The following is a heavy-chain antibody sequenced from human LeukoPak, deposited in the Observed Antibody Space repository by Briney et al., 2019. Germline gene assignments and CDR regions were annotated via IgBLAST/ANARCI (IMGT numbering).Heavy chain of an antibody. D-gene: IGHD3-22*01. CDR2: IYTSGST. J-gene: IGHJ5*02. CDR3: ARDHYYDSSGYYYWFDP. Sequence: SETLSLTCTVSGGSISSYYWSWIRQPAGKGLEWIGRIYTSGSTNYNPSLKSRVTMSVDTSKNQFSLKLSSVTAADTAVYYCARDHYYDSSGYYYWFDPWGRGTLVTVSS. CDR1: GGSISSYY. V-gene: IGHV4-4*07.